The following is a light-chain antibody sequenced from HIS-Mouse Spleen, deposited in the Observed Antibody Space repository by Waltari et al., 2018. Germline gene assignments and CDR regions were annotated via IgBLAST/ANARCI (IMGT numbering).Light chain of an antibody. J-gene: IGLJ3*02. CDR3: SSYAGSNNWV. CDR1: SSDVGGYNY. V-gene: IGLV2-8*01. CDR2: EVS. Sequence: QSALTQPPSASGSPGQSVTISCTGTSSDVGGYNYVSWYQQHPGKAPKLMIYEVSKRPSGGPDRFSGSKSGNTASLTVSGLQAEDEADDSCSSYAGSNNWVFGGGTKLTVL.